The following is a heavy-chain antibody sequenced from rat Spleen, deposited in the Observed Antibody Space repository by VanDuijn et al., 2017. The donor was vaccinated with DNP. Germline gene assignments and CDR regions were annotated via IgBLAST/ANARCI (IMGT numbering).Heavy chain of an antibody. J-gene: IGHJ3*01. CDR2: IDYDGRST. CDR1: GFTFNDYN. CDR3: TKTGGNWVAH. D-gene: IGHD1-11*01. Sequence: EVQLVESGGGLVQPGRSLKLSCAASGFTFNDYNMAWVRQAPKKGLEWVATIDYDGRSTYYRDSVKGRFTISRDNAKSSLYLQMDSLRSEDTATYYCTKTGGNWVAHWGQGTLVTVSS. V-gene: IGHV5-7*01.